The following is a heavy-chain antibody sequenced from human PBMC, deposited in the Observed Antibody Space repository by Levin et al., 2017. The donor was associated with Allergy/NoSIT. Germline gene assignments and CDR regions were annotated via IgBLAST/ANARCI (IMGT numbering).Heavy chain of an antibody. D-gene: IGHD3-22*01. CDR2: FDPEDGET. V-gene: IGHV1-24*01. J-gene: IGHJ2*01. Sequence: SGESLKISCKVSGYTLTELSMHWVRQAPGKGLEWMGGFDPEDGETIYVQKFQGRVTMTEDTSTDTAYMELSSLRSEDTAVYYCATDVNDSSGYWYFDLWGRGTLVTVSS. CDR3: ATDVNDSSGYWYFDL. CDR1: GYTLTELS.